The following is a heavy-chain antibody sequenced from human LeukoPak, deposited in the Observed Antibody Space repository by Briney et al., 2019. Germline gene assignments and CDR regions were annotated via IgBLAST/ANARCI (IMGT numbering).Heavy chain of an antibody. CDR3: ARHVVVPAANWFDP. CDR2: IYYSGST. J-gene: IGHJ5*02. D-gene: IGHD2-2*01. V-gene: IGHV4-59*08. Sequence: SETLSLTCTVSGGSISSYYWSWIRQPPGKGLEWIGYIYYSGSTNYNPSLKSRVTISVDTSKNQFSLKLSSVTAADTAVYYCARHVVVPAANWFDPWGRGTLVTVSS. CDR1: GGSISSYY.